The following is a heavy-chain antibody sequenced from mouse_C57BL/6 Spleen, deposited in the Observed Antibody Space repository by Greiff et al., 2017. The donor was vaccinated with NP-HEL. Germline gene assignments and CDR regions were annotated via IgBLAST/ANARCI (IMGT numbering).Heavy chain of an antibody. D-gene: IGHD1-1*02. J-gene: IGHJ2*01. CDR1: GFSLTSYG. Sequence: VKVVESGPGLVQPSQSLSITCTVSGFSLTSYGVHWVRQSPGKGLEWLGVIWSGGSTDYNAAFISRLSISKDNSKSQVFFKMNSLQADDTAIYYCAAGGSPYFDYWGQGTTLTVSS. CDR3: AAGGSPYFDY. CDR2: IWSGGST. V-gene: IGHV2-2*01.